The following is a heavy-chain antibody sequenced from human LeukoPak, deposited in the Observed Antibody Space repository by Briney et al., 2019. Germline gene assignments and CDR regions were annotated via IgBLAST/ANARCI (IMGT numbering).Heavy chain of an antibody. J-gene: IGHJ4*02. D-gene: IGHD2-2*01. Sequence: ASVKVSCKASGYTFTGYYMHWVRQAPGQGLEWMGWINPNSGGTNYAQKFQGRVTMTRGTSINTAYMELSRLRSDDTAMYYCARALIVIVPAATTCFDFWGQGTLVTVSS. CDR1: GYTFTGYY. CDR2: INPNSGGT. CDR3: ARALIVIVPAATTCFDF. V-gene: IGHV1-2*02.